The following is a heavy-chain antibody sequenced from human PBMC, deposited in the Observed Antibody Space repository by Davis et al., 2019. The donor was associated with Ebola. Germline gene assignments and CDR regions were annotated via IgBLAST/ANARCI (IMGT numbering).Heavy chain of an antibody. Sequence: GESLKISCAASGFTFNTYGMHWVRQAPGKGLDWVAVISYHGSNKNYADSVKGRFTIFRDNSKNTLYLQMNSLRLEDTAVYYCAKDGPVPNYYHSSGYSLAVDYWGQGTLVTVSS. J-gene: IGHJ4*02. V-gene: IGHV3-30*18. CDR3: AKDGPVPNYYHSSGYSLAVDY. CDR2: ISYHGSNK. D-gene: IGHD3-22*01. CDR1: GFTFNTYG.